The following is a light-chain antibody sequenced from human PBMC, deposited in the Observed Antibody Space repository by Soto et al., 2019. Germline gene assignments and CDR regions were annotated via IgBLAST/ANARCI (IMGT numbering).Light chain of an antibody. CDR2: DAS. J-gene: IGKJ4*01. Sequence: DIQMTQSPSSLSASVGDRITITCQASQDIRNHLNWYQQKPGKAPKILIYDASNLEAGVPTRFGGSRSGTDFTFTISSLQPEDIATYYCQQYLNVLTFGGGTKVEIK. CDR3: QQYLNVLT. V-gene: IGKV1-33*01. CDR1: QDIRNH.